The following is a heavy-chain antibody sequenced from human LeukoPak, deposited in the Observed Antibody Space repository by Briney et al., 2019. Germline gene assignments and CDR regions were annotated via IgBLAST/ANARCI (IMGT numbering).Heavy chain of an antibody. J-gene: IGHJ4*02. V-gene: IGHV4-39*02. CDR1: GGSISSSSYY. D-gene: IGHD3-16*01. CDR3: ARESLGY. CDR2: VYYSGST. Sequence: SQTLSLTCTVSGGSISSSSYYWGWIRQPPGKGLEWIGSVYYSGSTYYNPSLKSRVTISVDTSKNQFSLKLSSVTAADTAVYYCARESLGYWGQGTLVTVSS.